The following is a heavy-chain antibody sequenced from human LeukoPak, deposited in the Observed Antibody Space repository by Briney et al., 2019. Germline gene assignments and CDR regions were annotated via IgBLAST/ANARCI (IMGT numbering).Heavy chain of an antibody. CDR2: IYYRGST. D-gene: IGHD5-12*01. Sequence: SETLSLTCIVSGGPLTSYYWTWIRQPPGKGLEWIGFIYYRGSTNYNPSLESRVTISIDTSKNRFSLKLSSVTAADTAVYYCARDRYSAYDGFGAFDIWGQGTMVTVSS. V-gene: IGHV4-59*01. CDR1: GGPLTSYY. J-gene: IGHJ3*02. CDR3: ARDRYSAYDGFGAFDI.